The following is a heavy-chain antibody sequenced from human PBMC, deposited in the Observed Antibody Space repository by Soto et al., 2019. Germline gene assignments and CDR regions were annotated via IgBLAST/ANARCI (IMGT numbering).Heavy chain of an antibody. CDR2: ISSGGSST. CDR3: ARGRTDYAYFES. J-gene: IGHJ4*02. CDR1: GIALKSHT. D-gene: IGHD3-16*01. Sequence: GGSLRLSXAASGIALKSHTMYWVRHPPGKGLEWVSYISSGGSSTQYADSVKGRFTISRDNARNSLSLQMNGLRDEDTAIYYCARGRTDYAYFESWGQGTLVTVSS. V-gene: IGHV3-48*02.